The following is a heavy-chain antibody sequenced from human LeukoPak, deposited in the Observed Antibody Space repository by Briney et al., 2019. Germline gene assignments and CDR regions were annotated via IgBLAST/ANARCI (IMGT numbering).Heavy chain of an antibody. CDR3: AKAPHIVVVPAAIGC. Sequence: PGGSLRLSCAASGFTFSSYAMSWVRQAPGKGLEWVSAISGSGGSTYYADSVKGRFTISRDNSKNTLYLQMNSLRAEDTAVYYCAKAPHIVVVPAAIGCWGQGTLVTVSS. D-gene: IGHD2-2*01. J-gene: IGHJ4*02. CDR1: GFTFSSYA. V-gene: IGHV3-23*01. CDR2: ISGSGGST.